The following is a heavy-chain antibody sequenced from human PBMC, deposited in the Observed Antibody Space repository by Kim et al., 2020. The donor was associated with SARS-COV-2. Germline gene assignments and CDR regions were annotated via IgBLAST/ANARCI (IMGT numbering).Heavy chain of an antibody. CDR1: GFSVSSNS. CDR3: TRLASDCGGVCYSAH. V-gene: IGHV3-53*01. J-gene: IGHJ4*02. D-gene: IGHD2-21*01. CDR2: IFRSGSS. Sequence: GGSLRLSCAVSGFSVSSNSLSWVRQAPGKGLEWVSLIFRSGSSYYADSLRGRFTISRDNSKNTLFLQMNSLRVEDTAVYYCTRLASDCGGVCYSAHWGQGTLVSVSS.